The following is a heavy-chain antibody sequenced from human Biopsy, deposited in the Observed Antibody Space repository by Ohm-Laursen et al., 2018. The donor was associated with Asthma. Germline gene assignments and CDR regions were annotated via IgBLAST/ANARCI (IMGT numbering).Heavy chain of an antibody. CDR2: ISYDGSDK. J-gene: IGHJ6*02. CDR3: ARASVVKHYYYYGMDV. Sequence: SLRLSCAASGFSFNSYGMHWVRQAPGKGLEWVAFISYDGSDKFYADSVKGRFTTSRDNSQNTLDLHMNRLTFKDTAVYYCARASVVKHYYYYGMDVWGPGTTVTVFS. CDR1: GFSFNSYG. V-gene: IGHV3-30*03.